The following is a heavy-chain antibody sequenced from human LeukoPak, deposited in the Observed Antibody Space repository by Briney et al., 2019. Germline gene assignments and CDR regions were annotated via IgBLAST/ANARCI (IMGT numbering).Heavy chain of an antibody. CDR3: AKELDTMFFDY. Sequence: GGSLRLSCATSGFNSDRYTIHWVRQAPGKGLEWVSLAGWAGGTTFYSDSVRGRFTISRDSGRKSVYLQMNSLTTDDTAFYFCAKELDTMFFDYWGQGALVTVSS. CDR2: AGWAGGTT. V-gene: IGHV3-43*01. CDR1: GFNSDRYT. D-gene: IGHD3-10*02. J-gene: IGHJ4*02.